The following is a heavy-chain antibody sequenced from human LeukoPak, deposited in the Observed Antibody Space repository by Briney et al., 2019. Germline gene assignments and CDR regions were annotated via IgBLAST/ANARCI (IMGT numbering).Heavy chain of an antibody. CDR2: IFYTGST. V-gene: IGHV4-59*08. CDR3: ATRNHCGTTSCQYYGMDV. CDR1: GGSITSYY. J-gene: IGHJ6*02. D-gene: IGHD2-2*01. Sequence: RTSETLSLTCTVSGGSITSYYWSWIRQVPGKGLEWIGFIFYTGSTKCNPSLKSRLTISVDTSKNQFSLKLSSVTAADTAVYFCATRNHCGTTSCQYYGMDVWGQGTTVIVSS.